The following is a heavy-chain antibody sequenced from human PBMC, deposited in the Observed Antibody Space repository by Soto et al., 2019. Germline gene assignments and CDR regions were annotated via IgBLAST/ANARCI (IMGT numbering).Heavy chain of an antibody. CDR2: IIPIFGTA. Sequence: QVQLVQSGAEVKKPGSAVKVSCKASGGTFSSYAISWVRQAPGQGLEWMGGIIPIFGTANYAQKFQGRVTITAAESTSPAYMELSSLRSEDTAVYYCARAAQYYDFWSGYPPNWFDPWGQGTLVSVSS. CDR1: GGTFSSYA. V-gene: IGHV1-69*01. J-gene: IGHJ5*02. CDR3: ARAAQYYDFWSGYPPNWFDP. D-gene: IGHD3-3*01.